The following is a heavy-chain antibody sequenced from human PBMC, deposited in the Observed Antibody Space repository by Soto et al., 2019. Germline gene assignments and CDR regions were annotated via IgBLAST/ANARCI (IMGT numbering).Heavy chain of an antibody. CDR3: ARDKITGLFDP. CDR2: INHNGNS. J-gene: IGHJ5*02. V-gene: IGHV4-34*01. CDR1: GGSFSAYY. Sequence: PSETLSLTCAASGGSFSAYYWSWIRQPPGRGLEWIGEINHNGNSNYNPALESRVTISVDTSKNQFSLKLTSATAADTAVYYCARDKITGLFDPWGQRSLVTVSA. D-gene: IGHD2-8*02.